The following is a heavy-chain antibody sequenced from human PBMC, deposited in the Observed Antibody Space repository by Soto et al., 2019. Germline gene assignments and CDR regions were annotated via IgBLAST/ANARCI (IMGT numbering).Heavy chain of an antibody. V-gene: IGHV1-69*06. Sequence: SVKVSCKASGGTFSSYAISWVRLAPGQGLEWMGGIIPIFGTANYAQKFQGRVTITADKSTSTAYMELSSLRSEDTAVYYCARGLDSSPSYYGMDVWGQGTKVTVSS. J-gene: IGHJ6*02. CDR1: GGTFSSYA. CDR2: IIPIFGTA. D-gene: IGHD6-13*01. CDR3: ARGLDSSPSYYGMDV.